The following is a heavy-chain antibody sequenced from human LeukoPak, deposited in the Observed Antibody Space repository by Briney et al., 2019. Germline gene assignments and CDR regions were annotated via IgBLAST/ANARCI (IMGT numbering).Heavy chain of an antibody. Sequence: ASVKVSCKASGYTFTSYDINWVRQATGQGLEWMGWMNPNSGNTGYAQKFQGRVTMSRDTSISTAYMELSSLRSEDTAVYYCARLPKYSRPLDYWGQGTLVTVSS. CDR3: ARLPKYSRPLDY. J-gene: IGHJ4*02. CDR1: GYTFTSYD. V-gene: IGHV1-8*01. CDR2: MNPNSGNT. D-gene: IGHD6-6*01.